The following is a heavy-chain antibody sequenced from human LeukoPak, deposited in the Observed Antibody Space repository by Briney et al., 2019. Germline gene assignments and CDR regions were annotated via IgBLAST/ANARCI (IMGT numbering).Heavy chain of an antibody. CDR1: GGSISSYY. J-gene: IGHJ4*02. D-gene: IGHD5-24*01. CDR2: IYYSGST. CDR3: ARLSVEMTTSRIFDY. Sequence: SETLSLTCTVSGGSISSYYWNWIRQPPGKGLEWIGYIYYSGSTNYNPSLKSRVTISVDTSKSQFSLKLSSVTAADTAVYYCARLSVEMTTSRIFDYWGQGTLVTVSS. V-gene: IGHV4-59*01.